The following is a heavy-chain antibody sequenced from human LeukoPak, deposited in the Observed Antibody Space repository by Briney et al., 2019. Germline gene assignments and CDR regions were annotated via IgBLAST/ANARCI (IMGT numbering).Heavy chain of an antibody. CDR1: GYTFTGYY. J-gene: IGHJ4*02. D-gene: IGHD2-8*01. CDR2: INPNSGGT. V-gene: IGHV1-2*06. Sequence: ASVKVSCKASGYTFTGYYMHWVRQAPGQGLEWMGRINPNSGGTNYAQKFQGRVTMTRDTSKNQFSLKLSSVTAADTAVYYCAREKIVLMVYAIQGGFDYWGQGTLVTVSS. CDR3: AREKIVLMVYAIQGGFDY.